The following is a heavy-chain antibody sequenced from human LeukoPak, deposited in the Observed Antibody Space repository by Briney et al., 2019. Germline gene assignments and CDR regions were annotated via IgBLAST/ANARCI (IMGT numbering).Heavy chain of an antibody. CDR2: IKSSGSHM. CDR3: ARKMKTGARVGTFDI. Sequence: PGGSLRLSCAASGVTFRSYSMNWVRQAPGKRLEWVSSIKSSGSHMYYADSVKGRFTISRDNAKNSLYLQMNSLTAEDTAVYYCARKMKTGARVGTFDIWGQGTVVTVSS. CDR1: GVTFRSYS. J-gene: IGHJ3*02. D-gene: IGHD1-7*01. V-gene: IGHV3-21*01.